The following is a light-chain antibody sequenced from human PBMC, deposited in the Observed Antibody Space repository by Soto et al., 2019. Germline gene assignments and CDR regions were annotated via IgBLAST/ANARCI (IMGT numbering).Light chain of an antibody. CDR2: KVS. Sequence: EVVMTHSPLSLHVTIGHASSISCRSSQSLVYSDGNTYLNWFQQRTGTSPRRLIYKVSNRDYGVPDRFSGSGSGNDFTLKISRVEAEDVGIYYCMQYTHWPWTLGQGTKVDI. V-gene: IGKV2-30*01. CDR1: QSLVYSDGNTY. CDR3: MQYTHWPWT. J-gene: IGKJ1*01.